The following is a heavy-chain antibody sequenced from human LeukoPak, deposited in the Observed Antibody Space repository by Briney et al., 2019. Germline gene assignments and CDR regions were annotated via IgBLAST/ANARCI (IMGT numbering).Heavy chain of an antibody. Sequence: ASVKVSCKASGYTFTGYYMHWVRQAPGQGLEWMGLINPNSGGTNYAQKFQGRVTMTRDTSISTAYMELSRLRSDDTAVYYCARDCHGSGSYYMVYNWFDPWGQGTLVTVSS. V-gene: IGHV1-2*02. J-gene: IGHJ5*02. CDR2: INPNSGGT. CDR3: ARDCHGSGSYYMVYNWFDP. CDR1: GYTFTGYY. D-gene: IGHD3-10*01.